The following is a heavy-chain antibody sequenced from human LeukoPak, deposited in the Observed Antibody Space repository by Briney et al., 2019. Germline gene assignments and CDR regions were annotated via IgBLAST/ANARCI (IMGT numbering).Heavy chain of an antibody. CDR3: AKDRYYGSGSYYAYYYYGMDV. CDR2: ISGSGGST. V-gene: IGHV3-23*01. Sequence: GSLRLSCAASGFTFSSYAMSWVRQAPGKGLEWVSAISGSGGSTYYADSVKGRFTISRDNSKNTLYLQMNSLRAEDTAVYYCAKDRYYGSGSYYAYYYYGMDVWGQGTRVTVSS. J-gene: IGHJ6*02. D-gene: IGHD3-10*01. CDR1: GFTFSSYA.